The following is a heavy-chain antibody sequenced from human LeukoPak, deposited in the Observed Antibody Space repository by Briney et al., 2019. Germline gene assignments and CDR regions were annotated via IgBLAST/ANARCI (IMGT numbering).Heavy chain of an antibody. CDR1: GFTFSSYG. V-gene: IGHV3-33*01. Sequence: PGGSLRLSCAASGFTFSSYGMHWVRQAPGKGLEWVAVIWYDGTNRYYADSVKGRFTISRDNSKNTLYLQMNNLRAEDTAVYYCARWTTVRGFNPWGQGTLVSVSS. CDR3: ARWTTVRGFNP. D-gene: IGHD1-1*01. CDR2: IWYDGTNR. J-gene: IGHJ5*02.